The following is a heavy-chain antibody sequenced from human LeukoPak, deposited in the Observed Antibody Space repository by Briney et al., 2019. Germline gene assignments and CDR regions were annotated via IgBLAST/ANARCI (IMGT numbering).Heavy chain of an antibody. CDR2: IRPDGRTV. CDR3: ARDNEMATVLEY. V-gene: IGHV3-33*01. D-gene: IGHD5-24*01. Sequence: GRSLRLSCATSGFTFSRFAMHWVRQAPGKGLEWVAVIRPDGRTVNIADSVKGRFTISRDNSKNTLYLEMFSLGDEDTAVYYCARDNEMATVLEYWGQGTLVTVSS. CDR1: GFTFSRFA. J-gene: IGHJ4*02.